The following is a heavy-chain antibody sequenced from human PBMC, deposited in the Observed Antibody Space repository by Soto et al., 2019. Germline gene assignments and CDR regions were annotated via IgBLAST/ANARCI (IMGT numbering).Heavy chain of an antibody. D-gene: IGHD2-2*01. J-gene: IGHJ4*02. CDR2: INPTTGGT. CDR1: GYTFTGNY. CDR3: ARGYCSSIGCSHYFDF. Sequence: PRPSVKVSCKASGYTFTGNYMHWVRQAPGQGLEWMALINPTTGGTNYAQKFQGRVTMTWDTSISTAYMELTRLTSDDTAIYYCARGYCSSIGCSHYFDFWGQGTLVTVSS. V-gene: IGHV1-2*02.